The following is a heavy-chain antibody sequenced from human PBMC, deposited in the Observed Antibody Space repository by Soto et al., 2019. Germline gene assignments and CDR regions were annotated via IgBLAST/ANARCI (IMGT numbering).Heavy chain of an antibody. CDR2: IWYDGNNK. CDR1: GFTFRSSA. D-gene: IGHD2-15*01. J-gene: IGHJ5*02. V-gene: IGHV3-33*01. CDR3: AREVKRFCSGGNRRNWLDP. Sequence: QVQLVESGGGVVQPGRSLRLSCAASGFTFRSSAMHWVRQAPGKGLDWVAVIWYDGNNKYYADSVKGRFTISRDNSKNTLYLQMNSLRAEDTAVYYCAREVKRFCSGGNRRNWLDPWGQGTLVTVSS.